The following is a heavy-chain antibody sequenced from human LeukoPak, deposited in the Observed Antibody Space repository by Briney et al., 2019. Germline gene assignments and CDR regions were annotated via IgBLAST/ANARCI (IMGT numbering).Heavy chain of an antibody. J-gene: IGHJ4*02. V-gene: IGHV3-21*01. CDR1: GFTFSSYS. CDR3: AKDGDGYYGSGSYSDY. D-gene: IGHD3-10*01. Sequence: GGSLRLSCAASGFTFSSYSTNWVRQAPGKGLEWVSSISSSSSYIYYADSVKGRFTISRDNAKNSLYLQMNSLRAEDTAVYYCAKDGDGYYGSGSYSDYWGQGTLVTVSS. CDR2: ISSSSSYI.